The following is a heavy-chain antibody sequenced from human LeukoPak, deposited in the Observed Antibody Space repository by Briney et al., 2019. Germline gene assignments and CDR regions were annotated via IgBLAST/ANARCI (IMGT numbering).Heavy chain of an antibody. CDR3: ARDRADPDYGDYVFAY. D-gene: IGHD4-17*01. J-gene: IGHJ4*02. V-gene: IGHV3-21*01. CDR1: GFTFSSYS. CDR2: ISSSSGYI. Sequence: PGGSLRLSCAASGFTFSSYSMNWVRQAPGKGLEWVSSISSSSGYIYYADSVKGRFTISRDNAKNSLYLQMNSLRAEDTAVYYCARDRADPDYGDYVFAYWGQGTLVTVSS.